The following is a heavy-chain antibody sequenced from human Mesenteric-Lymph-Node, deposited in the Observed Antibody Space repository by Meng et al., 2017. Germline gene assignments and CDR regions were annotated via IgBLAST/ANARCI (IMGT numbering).Heavy chain of an antibody. D-gene: IGHD2-15*01. CDR1: GGSISSYY. Sequence: GSLRLSCTVSGGSISSYYWTWIRQPPGKGLEWIAIAYISYSGRTNYNPSLKSRVTMSLDTSKNQISLKRNSVTAADAAMYYCAITYSSDGWVEYFQYWGQGTLVTVSS. V-gene: IGHV4-59*12. J-gene: IGHJ1*01. CDR3: AITYSSDGWVEYFQY. CDR2: ISYSGRT.